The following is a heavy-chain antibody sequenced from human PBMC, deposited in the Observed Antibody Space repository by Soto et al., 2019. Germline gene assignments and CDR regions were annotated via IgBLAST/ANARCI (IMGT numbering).Heavy chain of an antibody. J-gene: IGHJ4*02. Sequence: SETLSLTCTVSGGSISSGDYYWSWIRQPPGKGLEWIGYIYYSGSTYYNPSLKSRVTISVDTSKNQFSLKLSSVTAADTAVYYCAREGNYYDSSGLEYWGQGTLVTVSS. CDR1: GGSISSGDYY. CDR3: AREGNYYDSSGLEY. V-gene: IGHV4-30-4*01. D-gene: IGHD3-22*01. CDR2: IYYSGST.